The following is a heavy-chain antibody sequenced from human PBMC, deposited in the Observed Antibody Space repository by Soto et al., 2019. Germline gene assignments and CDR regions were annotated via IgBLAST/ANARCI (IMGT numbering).Heavy chain of an antibody. CDR1: GGSISSYY. CDR2: IYYSGST. D-gene: IGHD3-3*01. J-gene: IGHJ4*02. V-gene: IGHV4-59*08. Sequence: PSETLSLTGTVSGGSISSYYWSWIRQPPGKGLEWIGYIYYSGSTNYNPSLKSRVTISVDTSKNQFSLKLSSVTAADTAVYYCARHVRYYDFAGDFDYWGQGTLVTVSS. CDR3: ARHVRYYDFAGDFDY.